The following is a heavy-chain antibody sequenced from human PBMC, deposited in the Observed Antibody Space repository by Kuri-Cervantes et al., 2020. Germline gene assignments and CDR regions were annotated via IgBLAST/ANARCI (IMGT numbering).Heavy chain of an antibody. CDR2: IIPIFGTA. V-gene: IGHV1-69*13. Sequence: SVKVSCKASGGTFSSYAIRWVRQAPGQGLEWMGGIIPIFGTANYAQKFQGRVTITADESTSTAYMELSSLRSEDTAVYYCARGAYSGSYYWFDPWGQGTLVTVSS. CDR1: GGTFSSYA. D-gene: IGHD1-26*01. CDR3: ARGAYSGSYYWFDP. J-gene: IGHJ5*02.